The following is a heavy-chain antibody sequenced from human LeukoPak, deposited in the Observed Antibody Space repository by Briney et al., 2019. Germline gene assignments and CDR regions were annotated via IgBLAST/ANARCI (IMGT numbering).Heavy chain of an antibody. J-gene: IGHJ6*03. V-gene: IGHV4-59*01. CDR2: IYYSGST. CDR1: GGSISSYY. D-gene: IGHD5-24*01. Sequence: SETLSLTCTVSGGSISSYYWSWIRQPPGKGLEWIGYIYYSGSTNYKSSLKSRVTISVDTSKNQFSLNLSSVTAADTAVYYCARVSRDGYAGYYYMDVWGKGTTVIVSS. CDR3: ARVSRDGYAGYYYMDV.